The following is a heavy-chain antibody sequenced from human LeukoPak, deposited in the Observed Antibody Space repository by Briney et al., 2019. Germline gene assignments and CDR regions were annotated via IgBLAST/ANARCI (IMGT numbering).Heavy chain of an antibody. V-gene: IGHV4-4*07. CDR3: ARDITAVTTFRSAFDI. CDR2: IYTSGST. J-gene: IGHJ3*02. Sequence: PSETLSLTCTVSGGSISSYYWSWSREPAGKGLEWIGRIYTSGSTNYNPSLKSRVTMSVDTSKNQFSLKLSSVTAADTAVYYCARDITAVTTFRSAFDIWGQGTMVTVSS. D-gene: IGHD4-17*01. CDR1: GGSISSYY.